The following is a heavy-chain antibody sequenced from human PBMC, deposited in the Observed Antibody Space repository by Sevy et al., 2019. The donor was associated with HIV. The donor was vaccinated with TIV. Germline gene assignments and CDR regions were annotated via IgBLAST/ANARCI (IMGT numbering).Heavy chain of an antibody. CDR1: GFSFSTYA. J-gene: IGHJ4*02. CDR2: ISFNGNNN. D-gene: IGHD3-16*01. CDR3: AGGGAVMSTNYYFDS. Sequence: GGSLRLSCAASGFSFSTYAMHWVRQAPGKGLEWMAFISFNGNNNYYTDAMKGRLTISRDNSKNTLYLQMSSLKAEDTAVYYCAGGGAVMSTNYYFDSWGQGTLVTVSS. V-gene: IGHV3-30*04.